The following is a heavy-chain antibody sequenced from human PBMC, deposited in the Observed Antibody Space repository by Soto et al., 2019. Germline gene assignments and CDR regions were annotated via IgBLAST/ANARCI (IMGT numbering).Heavy chain of an antibody. D-gene: IGHD3-22*01. Sequence: SVKLSCEASGGSYSSYAISWARQAHRQGLEWMGEIIPIFGTANYAQKFQGRVTITADESTSTAYMELSSLRSEDTAVYYCARDRGPSSGYYPYWFDPWGQGTLVTV. CDR3: ARDRGPSSGYYPYWFDP. V-gene: IGHV1-69*13. J-gene: IGHJ5*02. CDR1: GGSYSSYA. CDR2: IIPIFGTA.